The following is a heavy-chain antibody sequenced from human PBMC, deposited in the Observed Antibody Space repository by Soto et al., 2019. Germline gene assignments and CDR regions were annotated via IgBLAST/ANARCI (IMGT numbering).Heavy chain of an antibody. CDR1: GFTFSSYA. Sequence: QVQLVESGGGVVQPGRSLRLSCAASGFTFSSYAMHWVRQAPGKGLEWVAVISYDGRNKYYADSVNGRFTISRDNSKNTLYLQMNSLRAEDTAVYYCARVRADCTNGVCYSNYGMDDWGQGATDTVSS. V-gene: IGHV3-30-3*01. CDR3: ARVRADCTNGVCYSNYGMDD. CDR2: ISYDGRNK. D-gene: IGHD2-8*01. J-gene: IGHJ6*02.